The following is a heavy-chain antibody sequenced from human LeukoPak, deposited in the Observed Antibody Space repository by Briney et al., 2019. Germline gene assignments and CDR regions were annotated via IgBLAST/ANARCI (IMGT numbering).Heavy chain of an antibody. Sequence: SVKVSCKASGYTFTSYAISWVRQAPGQGLEWMGGIIPIFGTANYAQKFQGRVTITADESTSTAYMELSSLRSEDTAVYYCARAPYYGSGSSHYYYYYMDVWGKGTTVTISS. J-gene: IGHJ6*03. CDR2: IIPIFGTA. CDR1: GYTFTSYA. V-gene: IGHV1-69*13. D-gene: IGHD3-10*01. CDR3: ARAPYYGSGSSHYYYYYMDV.